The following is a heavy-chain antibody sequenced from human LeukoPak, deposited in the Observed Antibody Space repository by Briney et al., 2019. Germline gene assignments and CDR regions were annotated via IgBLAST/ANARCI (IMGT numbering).Heavy chain of an antibody. D-gene: IGHD3-22*01. CDR1: GYSFTSYG. J-gene: IGHJ4*02. CDR2: ISAYNGNT. CDR3: ARDGSSTYYYLRF. Sequence: ASVKVSCKASGYSFTSYGITWVRRAPGQGLEWMGWISAYNGNTNYAQNLQGRVTMTTDTSTSTAYMELRSLRSDDTAVYYCARDGSSTYYYLRFWGQGTLVTVSS. V-gene: IGHV1-18*01.